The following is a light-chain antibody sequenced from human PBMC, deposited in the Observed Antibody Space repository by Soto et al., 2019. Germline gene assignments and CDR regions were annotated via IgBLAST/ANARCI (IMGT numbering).Light chain of an antibody. J-gene: IGKJ4*01. V-gene: IGKV3-11*01. CDR3: QQRRNWPLT. CDR2: DAS. Sequence: ETGLTQSPATLSLSPGERATLSCRASQSVSTYLAWYQQNPGQAPRLLIYDASNRATGIPARFSGSGSGTDFTLTISSLEPEDFAVDYCQQRRNWPLTFGGGTKVEF. CDR1: QSVSTY.